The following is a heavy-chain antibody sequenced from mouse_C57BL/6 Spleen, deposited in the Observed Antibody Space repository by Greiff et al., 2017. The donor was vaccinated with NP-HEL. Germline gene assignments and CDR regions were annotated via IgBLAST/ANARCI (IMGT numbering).Heavy chain of an antibody. Sequence: QVTLKESGPGILQPSQTLSLTCSFSGFSLSTFGMGVGWIRQPSGKGLEWLAHIWWDDDKYYNPALKSRLTISKDTSKNQVFLKIANVDTADTATYYCATGLLGLRQGFAYWGQGTLVTVSA. J-gene: IGHJ3*01. CDR3: ATGLLGLRQGFAY. CDR2: IWWDDDK. D-gene: IGHD2-4*01. V-gene: IGHV8-8*01. CDR1: GFSLSTFGMG.